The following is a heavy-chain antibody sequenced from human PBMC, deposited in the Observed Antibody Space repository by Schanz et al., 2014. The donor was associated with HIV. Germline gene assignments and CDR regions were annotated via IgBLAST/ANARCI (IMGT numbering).Heavy chain of an antibody. V-gene: IGHV3-30*18. CDR3: AKPEYDSRGSSQSHFDY. D-gene: IGHD3-22*01. J-gene: IGHJ4*02. Sequence: QVQLVESGGGVVQPGRSLRLSCVASGFNFNSYGMHWVRQAPGKGLEWVAVTSYDGIKKNFADSVRGRFTISRDNSKNTLYLQMTTLRIDDTAVYYCAKPEYDSRGSSQSHFDYWGQGTLVTVSS. CDR1: GFNFNSYG. CDR2: TSYDGIKK.